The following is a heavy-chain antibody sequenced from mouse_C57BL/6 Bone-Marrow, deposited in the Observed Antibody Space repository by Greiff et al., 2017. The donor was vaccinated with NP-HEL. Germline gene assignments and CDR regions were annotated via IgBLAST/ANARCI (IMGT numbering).Heavy chain of an antibody. J-gene: IGHJ3*01. CDR3: ARGDYDAWCAY. CDR2: INSDGGST. CDR1: EYEFPSHA. D-gene: IGHD2-4*01. Sequence: DVKLVESGGGLVQPGESLKLSCESNEYEFPSHAMSWVRKTPEKRLALVAAINSDGGSTNYPDTMESRFIISRANPKKTLYLQMRSLRSEDSALYYCARGDYDAWCAYWGQGTLVTVSA. V-gene: IGHV5-2*01.